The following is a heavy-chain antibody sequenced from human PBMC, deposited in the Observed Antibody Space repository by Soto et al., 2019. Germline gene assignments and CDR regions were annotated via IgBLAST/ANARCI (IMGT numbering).Heavy chain of an antibody. CDR3: ARVPSLRDGRIVVVPALYYYYYMDV. J-gene: IGHJ6*03. Sequence: ASVKVSCKASGYTFTSYGISCVRQAPGQGRAWMGWICAYNGSTHSAPKLQGRVTMTPYTSASTAYMELRSLRSAHTAVYSCARVPSLRDGRIVVVPALYYYYYMDVWGKGTTVPVSS. V-gene: IGHV1-18*01. CDR1: GYTFTSYG. CDR2: ICAYNGST. D-gene: IGHD2-2*01.